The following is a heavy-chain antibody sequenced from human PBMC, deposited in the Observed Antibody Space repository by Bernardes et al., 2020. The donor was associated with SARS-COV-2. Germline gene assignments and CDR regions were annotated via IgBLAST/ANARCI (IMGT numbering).Heavy chain of an antibody. Sequence: GCLRLTCTASGFTFNNYGMNWVRQAPGRGPEWVSAISPDGSRTFYVDSVKDRFTISRDNSKNILFLQMNSLRAEDTAVFYCVRSAGMDVWGQGTMVTVSS. CDR3: VRSAGMDV. J-gene: IGHJ6*02. CDR1: GFTFNNYG. CDR2: ISPDGSRT. V-gene: IGHV3-23*01.